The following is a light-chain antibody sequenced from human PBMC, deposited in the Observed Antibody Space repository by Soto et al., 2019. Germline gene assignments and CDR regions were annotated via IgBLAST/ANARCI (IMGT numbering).Light chain of an antibody. CDR1: QSVSNNY. J-gene: IGKJ1*01. Sequence: EIGFTQSPCTLSLSPAERSTLSCRASQSVSNNYLAWYQQKPGQAPRLLIYGASNRATGIPDRFSGSGSGTDFTLTISRLEPEDFAVYYCQQYGSSGTFGQGTKVDIK. V-gene: IGKV3-20*01. CDR3: QQYGSSGT. CDR2: GAS.